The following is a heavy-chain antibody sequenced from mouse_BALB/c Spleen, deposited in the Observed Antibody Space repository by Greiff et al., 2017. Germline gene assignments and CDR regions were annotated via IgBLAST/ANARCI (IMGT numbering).Heavy chain of an antibody. D-gene: IGHD2-14*01. CDR2: INPSNGGT. CDR3: TRSYYRYDGGYAMDY. J-gene: IGHJ4*01. CDR1: GYTFTSYY. Sequence: QGQLQQSGAELVKPGASVKLSCKASGYTFTSYYMYWVKQRPGQGLEWIGEINPSNGGTNFNEKFKSKATLTVDKSSSTAYMQLSSLTSEDSAVYYCTRSYYRYDGGYAMDYWGQGTSVTVSS. V-gene: IGHV1S81*02.